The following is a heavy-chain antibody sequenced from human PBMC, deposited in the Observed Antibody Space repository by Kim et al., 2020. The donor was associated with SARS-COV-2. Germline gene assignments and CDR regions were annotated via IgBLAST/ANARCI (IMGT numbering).Heavy chain of an antibody. D-gene: IGHD3-16*01. CDR3: TTESLISYYGMDV. Sequence: YAAPVKARFTISRNRSKNTLYLQMTSLKTADTAVYYCTTESLISYYGMDVWGQGTTVTVSS. V-gene: IGHV3-15*01. J-gene: IGHJ6*02.